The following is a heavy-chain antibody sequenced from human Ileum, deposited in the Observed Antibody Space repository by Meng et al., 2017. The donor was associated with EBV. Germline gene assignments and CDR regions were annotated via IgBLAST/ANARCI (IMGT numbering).Heavy chain of an antibody. D-gene: IGHD3-10*02. Sequence: PLAPSGTLSDNFSVSGYSCSNEHWWSWVRQSQVKGLEWLVGIHHPRGPSYNPSLNRRVIISVDKSNKLFSLRLCAVSAAFTAVYYCASNVAFSLDHWGQGTLVTVSS. CDR1: GYSCSNEHW. CDR3: ASNVAFSLDH. CDR2: IHHPRGP. V-gene: IGHV4-4*02. J-gene: IGHJ4*02.